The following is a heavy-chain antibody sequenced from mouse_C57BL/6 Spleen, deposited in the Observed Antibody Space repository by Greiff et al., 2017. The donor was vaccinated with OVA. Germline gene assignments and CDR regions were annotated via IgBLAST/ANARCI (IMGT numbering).Heavy chain of an antibody. CDR2: IDPENGDT. Sequence: VQLQQSGAELVRPGASVKLSCTASGFNIKDDYMHWVKQRPEQGLEWIGWIDPENGDTEYASKFQGKATITADTSSNTAYLQLSSLTSEDTAVYYCTTDHYGSSPWFAYWGQGTLVTVSA. J-gene: IGHJ3*01. D-gene: IGHD1-1*01. CDR1: GFNIKDDY. CDR3: TTDHYGSSPWFAY. V-gene: IGHV14-4*01.